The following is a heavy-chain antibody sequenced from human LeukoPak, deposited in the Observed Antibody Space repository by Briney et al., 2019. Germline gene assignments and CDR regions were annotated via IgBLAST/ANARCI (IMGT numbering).Heavy chain of an antibody. J-gene: IGHJ3*02. CDR2: IYYSGST. CDR3: ARGDGYYSHDAFDI. D-gene: IGHD3-22*01. V-gene: IGHV4-59*01. Sequence: PSETLSLTCTVSGSSISSYQWSWIRQPPGKGLEWIGYIYYSGSTNYNPSLKSRVTISVDTSKNQFSLKLSSVTAADTAVYYCARGDGYYSHDAFDIWGQGTMVTVSS. CDR1: GSSISSYQ.